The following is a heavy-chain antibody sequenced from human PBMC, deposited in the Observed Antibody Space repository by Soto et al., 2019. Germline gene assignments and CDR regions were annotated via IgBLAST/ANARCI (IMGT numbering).Heavy chain of an antibody. V-gene: IGHV3-13*01. J-gene: IGHJ6*02. CDR3: ARHGKYSGYDSKYYYYGMDV. CDR1: GFTFSSYD. Sequence: HPGGSLRLSCAASGFTFSSYDMHWVRQATGKGLEWVSAIGTAGDTYYPGSVKGRFTISRENAKNSLYLQMNSLRAEDTAMYYCARHGKYSGYDSKYYYYGMDVWGQGTTVTVSS. CDR2: IGTAGDT. D-gene: IGHD5-12*01.